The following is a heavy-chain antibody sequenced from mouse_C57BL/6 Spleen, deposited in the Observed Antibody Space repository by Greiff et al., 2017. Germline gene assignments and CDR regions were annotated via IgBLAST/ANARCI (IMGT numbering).Heavy chain of an antibody. J-gene: IGHJ2*01. Sequence: VQLQQPGAELVRPGSSVKLSCKASGYTFTSYWMHWVKQRPIQGLEWIGNIDPSDSETHYNQKFKDKATLTVDKSSSTAYMQLSSLTAEDSAVYYCARVRLGRRDYFDYCGQGTTLTVSS. CDR1: GYTFTSYW. CDR3: ARVRLGRRDYFDY. CDR2: IDPSDSET. V-gene: IGHV1-52*01. D-gene: IGHD4-1*01.